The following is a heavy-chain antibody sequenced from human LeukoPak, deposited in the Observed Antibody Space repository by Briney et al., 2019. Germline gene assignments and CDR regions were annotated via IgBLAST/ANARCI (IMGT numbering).Heavy chain of an antibody. CDR1: GFTFSSYA. CDR2: ISGSGGST. D-gene: IGHD2-2*02. Sequence: GSLRLSCAASGFTFSSYAMSWVRQAPGKGLEWVSAISGSGGSTYYADSVKGRFTISRDNSKNTLYLQMNSLRAEDTAVYYCAKKSPHWDQLLYEGIGYWGQGTLVTVSS. CDR3: AKKSPHWDQLLYEGIGY. J-gene: IGHJ4*02. V-gene: IGHV3-23*01.